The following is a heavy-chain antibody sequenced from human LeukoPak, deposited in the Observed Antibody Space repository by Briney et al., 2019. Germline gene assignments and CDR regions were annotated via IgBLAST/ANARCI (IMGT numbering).Heavy chain of an antibody. D-gene: IGHD3-10*01. CDR1: GGSISSSSYY. J-gene: IGHJ4*02. CDR2: IYYSGST. V-gene: IGHV4-39*01. CDR3: ARRTRRHSNSSGSIY. Sequence: TSETLSLTCTVSGGSISSSSYYWGWIRQPPGKGLEWIGSIYYSGSTYYNPSLKSRVTISVDTSKNQFSLKLSSVTAADTAVYYCARRTRRHSNSSGSIYWGQGTLVTVSS.